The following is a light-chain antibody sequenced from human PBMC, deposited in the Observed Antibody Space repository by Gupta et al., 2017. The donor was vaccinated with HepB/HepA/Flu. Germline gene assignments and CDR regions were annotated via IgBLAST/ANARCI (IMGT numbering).Light chain of an antibody. V-gene: IGLV3-1*01. CDR2: QDS. CDR1: KLGDKY. J-gene: IGLJ2*01. Sequence: SYELTQPPSVSVSPGQTASITCSGDKLGDKYACWYQQKPGQSPVLVIYQDSKRPSGIPERFSGSNSGKTANLTISGTQAMDEADYYCQAWDSSTKVFGGGTKLTVL. CDR3: QAWDSSTKV.